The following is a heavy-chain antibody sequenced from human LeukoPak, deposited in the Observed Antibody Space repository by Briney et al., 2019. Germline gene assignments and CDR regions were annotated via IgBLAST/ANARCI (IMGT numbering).Heavy chain of an antibody. CDR2: IEQDGSEK. CDR1: GFTFSSYW. J-gene: IGHJ6*02. V-gene: IGHV3-7*01. Sequence: GGSLRLSCAASGFTFSSYWMSWVRQAPGKGLEWVANIEQDGSEKYYVNSVKGRFTISRDNAKNSLYLQMNSLRAEDTAVYYCARDHLGTPYYYYYGMDVWGQGTTVTVSS. CDR3: ARDHLGTPYYYYYGMDV.